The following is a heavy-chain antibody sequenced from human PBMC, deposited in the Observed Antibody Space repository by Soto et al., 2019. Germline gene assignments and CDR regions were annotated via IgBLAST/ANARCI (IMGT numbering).Heavy chain of an antibody. D-gene: IGHD6-6*01. J-gene: IGHJ4*02. CDR3: ARERYVASRHSHYDS. CDR1: GYRFSTYG. V-gene: IGHV1-18*04. Sequence: ASVKVSCKASGYRFSTYGINWVRQAPLQGPEWLGWTSTNNDDRNYAQKFRGRVTFTTDTSTSTAYMELRSLISDDTAVYFCARERYVASRHSHYDSWGQGTQVTVSS. CDR2: TSTNNDDR.